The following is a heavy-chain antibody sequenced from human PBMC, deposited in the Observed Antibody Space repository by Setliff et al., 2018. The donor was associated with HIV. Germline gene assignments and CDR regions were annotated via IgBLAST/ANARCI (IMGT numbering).Heavy chain of an antibody. V-gene: IGHV4-39*01. D-gene: IGHD2-15*01. J-gene: IGHJ5*02. CDR1: GGSISSSNCY. CDR2: IYYSGST. CDR3: ARRPIKGYGPFDP. Sequence: SETLSLTCSVSGGSISSSNCYWGWIRQPPGKGLEWIGNIYYSGSTYYNPSLKSRLSISIATSKKQFSLKLTSVTAADTAVYYCARRPIKGYGPFDPWGPGTLVTVSS.